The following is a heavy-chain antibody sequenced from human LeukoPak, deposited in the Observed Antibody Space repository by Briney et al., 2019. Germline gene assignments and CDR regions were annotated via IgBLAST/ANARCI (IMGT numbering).Heavy chain of an antibody. CDR3: ARDGPYYYDTSDLDY. J-gene: IGHJ4*02. CDR1: GYSISSGYY. V-gene: IGHV4-61*01. Sequence: PSETLSLTCTVSGYSISSGYYWGWIRQPPGKGLEWIGYIFDSGSTNYNPSLKSRVTISVDTSKNQFSLKLSSVTAADTAVYYCARDGPYYYDTSDLDYWGQGTLVTVSS. CDR2: IFDSGST. D-gene: IGHD3-22*01.